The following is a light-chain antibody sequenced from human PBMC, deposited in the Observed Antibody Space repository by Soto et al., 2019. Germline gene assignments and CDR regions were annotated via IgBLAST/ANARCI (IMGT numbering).Light chain of an antibody. CDR3: QQYFSYPLT. J-gene: IGKJ4*01. V-gene: IGKV4-1*01. Sequence: DIVMTQSPDSLAVSLGERATINCKSSQTISYTSINKTYLAWYQQRPGQPPKLLIYWASIRGSGVPDRLSGSGFGTDFTLTISSLQTEDVAVYYCQQYFSYPLTFGGGTKVDIK. CDR2: WAS. CDR1: QTISYTSINKTY.